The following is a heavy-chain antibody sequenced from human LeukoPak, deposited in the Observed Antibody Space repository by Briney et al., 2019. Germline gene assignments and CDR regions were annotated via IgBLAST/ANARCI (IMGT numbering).Heavy chain of an antibody. D-gene: IGHD4-23*01. CDR1: GGSFSSGSYY. Sequence: SETLSLTCTVSGGSFSSGSYYWSWIRQPPGKGLEWIGYIYYSGSTNYNPSLKSRVTISVDTSKNQFSLKLSSVTAADTAVYYCARDGTGGIYYYYGMDVWGQGTTVTVSS. CDR2: IYYSGST. CDR3: ARDGTGGIYYYYGMDV. J-gene: IGHJ6*02. V-gene: IGHV4-61*01.